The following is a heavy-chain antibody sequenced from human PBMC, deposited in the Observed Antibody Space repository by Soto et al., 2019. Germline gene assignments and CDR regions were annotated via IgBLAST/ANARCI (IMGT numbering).Heavy chain of an antibody. Sequence: EVQLLESGGDLVQPGGSLRLSCAASGFIFRNYAMIWVRQAPGKGLEWVSGVSGSGGSTFYADSVQGRFTISRDNSKYTRNMEMSSVRVGETAVYYCAKDGETLVWVTYTFWGQGTLVTVS. CDR1: GFIFRNYA. J-gene: IGHJ4*02. D-gene: IGHD3-16*01. V-gene: IGHV3-23*01. CDR3: AKDGETLVWVTYTF. CDR2: VSGSGGST.